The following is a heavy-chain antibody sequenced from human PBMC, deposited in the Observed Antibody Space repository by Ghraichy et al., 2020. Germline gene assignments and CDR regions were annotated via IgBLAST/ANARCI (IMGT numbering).Heavy chain of an antibody. Sequence: SETLSLTCTVSGGSISTYYWSWIRQPPGKGLEWIGYVYYSGNTNDNPSLKSRLTISIDTSKNQFFLKLSSVTAADTAVYYCARVGSGCFDLWGRGTLVTVSS. CDR3: ARVGSGCFDL. J-gene: IGHJ2*01. CDR2: VYYSGNT. V-gene: IGHV4-59*01. D-gene: IGHD6-19*01. CDR1: GGSISTYY.